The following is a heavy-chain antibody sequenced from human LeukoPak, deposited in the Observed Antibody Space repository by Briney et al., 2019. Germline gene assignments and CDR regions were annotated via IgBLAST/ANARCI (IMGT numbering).Heavy chain of an antibody. CDR3: AKDRYGAWAYFQH. D-gene: IGHD4-17*01. CDR2: ISGSGGST. Sequence: GGSLRLSCAASGFTFSSYAMSWVRQAPGEGLEWVSAISGSGGSTYYADSVKGRFTISRDNSKNTLYLQMNSLRAEDTAVYYCAKDRYGAWAYFQHWGQGTLVTVSS. V-gene: IGHV3-23*01. J-gene: IGHJ1*01. CDR1: GFTFSSYA.